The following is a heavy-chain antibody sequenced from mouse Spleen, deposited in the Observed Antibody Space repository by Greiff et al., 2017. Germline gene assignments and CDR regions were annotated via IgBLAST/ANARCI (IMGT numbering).Heavy chain of an antibody. CDR3: ARWGGRRWYFDV. J-gene: IGHJ1*01. D-gene: IGHD3-3*01. CDR1: GYTFTSYW. V-gene: IGHV1-59*01. CDR2: IDPSDSYT. Sequence: QVQLKQSGAELVRPGTSVKLSCKASGYTFTSYWMHWVKQRPGQGLEWIGVIDPSDSYTNYNQKFKGKATLTVDTSSSTAYMQLSSLTSEDSAVYYCARWGGRRWYFDVWGAGTTVTVSS.